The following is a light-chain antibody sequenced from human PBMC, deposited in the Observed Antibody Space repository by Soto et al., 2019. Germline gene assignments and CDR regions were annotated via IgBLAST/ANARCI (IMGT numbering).Light chain of an antibody. J-gene: IGLJ1*01. V-gene: IGLV2-14*03. CDR2: DVS. Sequence: QSALTQPASVSGSPGQSITISCTGTSSDVGGYNYVSWYQHHQGKAPKLMIFDVSNRPSGVSNRFSGSKSGNTASLTISGLQPEDEADYYCSSYTTSNTRQIVFGTGTKLTVL. CDR1: SSDVGGYNY. CDR3: SSYTTSNTRQIV.